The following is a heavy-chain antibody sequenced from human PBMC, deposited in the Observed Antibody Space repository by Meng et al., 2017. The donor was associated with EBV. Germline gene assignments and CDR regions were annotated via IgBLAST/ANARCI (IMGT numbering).Heavy chain of an antibody. V-gene: IGHV3-15*01. CDR2: IRSQVHGRTA. CDR1: EFTFASAW. Sequence: VQRVESGVCLVQSWVSLTLCCAASEFTFASAWMKWDRQAPGKGLEWVRLIRSQVHGRTADYSAPVKGRFAISRDDSKHTLYLQMNSLKIEDSAVYYCTTDEGGSRFWGQGPLVTVSS. D-gene: IGHD1-26*01. CDR3: TTDEGGSRF. J-gene: IGHJ4*02.